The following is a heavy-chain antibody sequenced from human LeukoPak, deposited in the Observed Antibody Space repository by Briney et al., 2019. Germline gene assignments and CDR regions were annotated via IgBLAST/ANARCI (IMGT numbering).Heavy chain of an antibody. CDR3: ASYLIAVAGSFDY. V-gene: IGHV4-34*01. CDR2: INHSGST. CDR1: GGSFSGYY. D-gene: IGHD6-19*01. Sequence: SETLPLTCAVYGGSFSGYYWSWIRQPPGKGLEWIGEINHSGSTNYNPSLKSRVTISVDTSKNQFSLKLSSVTAADTAVYYCASYLIAVAGSFDYWGQGTLVTVSS. J-gene: IGHJ4*02.